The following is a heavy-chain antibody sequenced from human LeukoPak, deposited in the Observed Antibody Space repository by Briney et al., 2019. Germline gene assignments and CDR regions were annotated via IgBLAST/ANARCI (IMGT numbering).Heavy chain of an antibody. Sequence: GESLKISCRGSGYSFTSYWIGWVRQMPGKGLEWMGIIYPGDSDTRYSPSFQGQVTISADKSISPGCLQWNRLRASDTAMYYCARHPYYDFWSGYSQYYYYYGMDVWGQGTTVTVSS. V-gene: IGHV5-51*01. CDR1: GYSFTSYW. CDR2: IYPGDSDT. J-gene: IGHJ6*02. CDR3: ARHPYYDFWSGYSQYYYYYGMDV. D-gene: IGHD3-3*01.